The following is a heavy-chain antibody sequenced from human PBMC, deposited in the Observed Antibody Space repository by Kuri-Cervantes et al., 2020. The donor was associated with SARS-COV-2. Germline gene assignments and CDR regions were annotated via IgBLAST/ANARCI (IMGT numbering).Heavy chain of an antibody. CDR1: GGSISSSSYY. CDR3: ASEDSSGYFEWFDP. CDR2: INHSGST. Sequence: SETLSLTCTVSGGSISSSSYYWSWIRQPPGKGLGWIGEINHSGSTNYNPSLKSRVTISVDTSKSQFSLKLSSVTAADTAVYYCASEDSSGYFEWFDPWGQGTLVTVSS. D-gene: IGHD3-22*01. J-gene: IGHJ5*02. V-gene: IGHV4-39*07.